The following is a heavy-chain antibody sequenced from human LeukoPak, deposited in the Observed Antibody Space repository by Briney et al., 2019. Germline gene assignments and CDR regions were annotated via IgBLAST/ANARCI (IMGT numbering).Heavy chain of an antibody. J-gene: IGHJ3*02. CDR2: ISSSGSTI. CDR1: GFTFSDYY. D-gene: IGHD3-22*01. Sequence: PGGSLRLFCAASGFTFSDYYMSWIRQAPGKGLEWVSYISSSGSTIYYADSVKGRFTISRDNAKNSLYLQMNSLRAEDTAVYYCARTHYYDSSGYYGIWGQGTMVTVSS. CDR3: ARTHYYDSSGYYGI. V-gene: IGHV3-11*01.